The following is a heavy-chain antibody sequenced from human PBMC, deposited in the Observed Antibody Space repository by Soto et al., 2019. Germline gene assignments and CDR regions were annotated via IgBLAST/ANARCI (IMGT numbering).Heavy chain of an antibody. D-gene: IGHD5-18*01. Sequence: SETLSLTCTVSGGSISSYYWSWIRQPPGKGLECIGYIYYSGSTNYNPSLKSRVTISVDTSKNQFSLKLSSVTAADTAVYYCARGGRYSYYPYYFDYWGQGTLVTVSS. CDR2: IYYSGST. CDR3: ARGGRYSYYPYYFDY. V-gene: IGHV4-59*01. CDR1: GGSISSYY. J-gene: IGHJ4*02.